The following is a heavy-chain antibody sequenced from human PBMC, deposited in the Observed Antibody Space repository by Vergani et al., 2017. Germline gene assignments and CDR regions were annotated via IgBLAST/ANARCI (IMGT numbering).Heavy chain of an antibody. J-gene: IGHJ3*02. V-gene: IGHV3-11*05. D-gene: IGHD6-19*01. CDR1: RFDFSDYY. Sequence: QGQLVESGGGLVKPGGSLRLSCAASRFDFSDYYMSWIRQAPGKGLEWVSTLSASDRRTHYADSVKGRFTISRDISKNTLFLHMNSLRPEDTAVYYCAKVGRSEVAGTFGAFDIWGQGTMVTVSS. CDR2: LSASDRRT. CDR3: AKVGRSEVAGTFGAFDI.